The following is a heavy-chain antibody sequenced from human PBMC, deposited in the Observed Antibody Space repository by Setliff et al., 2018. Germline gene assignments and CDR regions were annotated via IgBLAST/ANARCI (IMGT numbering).Heavy chain of an antibody. CDR2: IYSGGST. CDR1: GFTVSSNH. D-gene: IGHD2-15*01. J-gene: IGHJ6*03. Sequence: GGSLRLSCAASGFTVSSNHMSWVRQAPGKGLEWVSVIYSGGSTYYADSVKGRFTISRDNAKNSLYLQMNSLRAEDTAVYYCATDGRQDPYYYMDVWGKGTTVTVSS. V-gene: IGHV3-66*01. CDR3: ATDGRQDPYYYMDV.